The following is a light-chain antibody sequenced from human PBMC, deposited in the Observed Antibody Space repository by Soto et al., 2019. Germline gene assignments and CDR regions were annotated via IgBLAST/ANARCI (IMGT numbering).Light chain of an antibody. CDR2: EVS. Sequence: HSALTQPSSVSGSPGQSITISCTGTSSGIREYNYVSWYQQLPGNAPKLIMYEVSNRPSGISNRFSGSQSGNTASLTISGLQAEDEADYYCSSKSPDFFGTGTKLTVL. V-gene: IGLV2-14*01. CDR1: SSGIREYNY. J-gene: IGLJ1*01. CDR3: SSKSPDF.